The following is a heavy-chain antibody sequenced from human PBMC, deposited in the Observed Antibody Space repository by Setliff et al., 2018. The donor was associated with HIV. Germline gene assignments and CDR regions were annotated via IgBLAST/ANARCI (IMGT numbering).Heavy chain of an antibody. D-gene: IGHD7-27*01. CDR3: AGGTGYYYYYGMDV. CDR2: IRYDGSNQ. CDR1: GFTFSTYG. J-gene: IGHJ6*02. V-gene: IGHV3-30*02. Sequence: GGSLRLSCAASGFTFSTYGMQWVRQAPGKGLEWVAFIRYDGSNQYYADSVKGRFTISRDNSKNTLYLQMNSLRAEDTAVYYCAGGTGYYYYYGMDVWGQGTTVTVSS.